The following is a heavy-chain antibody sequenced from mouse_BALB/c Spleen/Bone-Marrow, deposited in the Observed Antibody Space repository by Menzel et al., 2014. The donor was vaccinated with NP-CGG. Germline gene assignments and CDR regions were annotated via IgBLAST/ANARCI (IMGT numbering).Heavy chain of an antibody. CDR3: AREEWSTGFAY. J-gene: IGHJ3*01. CDR2: INPSSGYT. V-gene: IGHV1-4*02. CDR1: GYTFTSYT. Sequence: QVQLQQSGAELVKPGAPVKLSCKASGYTFTSYTMHWVKQRPGQGLEWIGYINPSSGYTEYNQKFKDKTTLTADKSSSTAYMQLSSLTSDDSAVYYCAREEWSTGFAYWGQGTLVTVSA. D-gene: IGHD1-1*02.